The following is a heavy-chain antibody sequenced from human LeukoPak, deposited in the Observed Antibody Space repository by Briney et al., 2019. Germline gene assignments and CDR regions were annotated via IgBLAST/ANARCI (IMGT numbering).Heavy chain of an antibody. D-gene: IGHD3-22*01. CDR3: ARRLRAVSNTMIWGPADAFDI. V-gene: IGHV5-51*01. CDR1: GYNFADYR. CDR2: IFPDDSDT. Sequence: GESLKISCKASGYNFADYRIGWVRQTPGKGLEWMGIIFPDDSDTKNSPSFEGQVTISVDESTSTAYLQWSSLKASDTAVYYCARRLRAVSNTMIWGPADAFDIWGQGTTVIVSP. J-gene: IGHJ3*02.